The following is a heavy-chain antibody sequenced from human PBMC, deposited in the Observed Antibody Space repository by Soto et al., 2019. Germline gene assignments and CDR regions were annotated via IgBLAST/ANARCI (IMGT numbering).Heavy chain of an antibody. D-gene: IGHD4-17*01. CDR3: AKDYDYGGNLDAFDI. CDR2: ISGSGGST. J-gene: IGHJ3*02. V-gene: IGHV3-23*01. Sequence: PGGSLRLSCAASGFTFSSYAMSWVRQAPGKGLEWVSAISGSGGSTYYADSVKGRFTISRDNSKNTLYLQMNSLRAEDTAVYYWAKDYDYGGNLDAFDIWGQGTMVTVSS. CDR1: GFTFSSYA.